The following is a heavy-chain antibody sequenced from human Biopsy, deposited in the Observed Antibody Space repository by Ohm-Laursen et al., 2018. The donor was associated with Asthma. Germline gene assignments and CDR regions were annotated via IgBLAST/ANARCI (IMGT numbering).Heavy chain of an antibody. CDR2: IYYSGST. J-gene: IGHJ4*02. CDR1: YGSITSGGYY. Sequence: SETLSLTCTVSYGSITSGGYYWTWIRQHPGKGLEWIGFIYYSGSTYYNPSLKSRVSISIDTSKNQFSLKLSSVTAADTAVYYCARAQDYYDSRGYDRSFDYWGQGTLVTVSS. D-gene: IGHD3-22*01. CDR3: ARAQDYYDSRGYDRSFDY. V-gene: IGHV4-31*03.